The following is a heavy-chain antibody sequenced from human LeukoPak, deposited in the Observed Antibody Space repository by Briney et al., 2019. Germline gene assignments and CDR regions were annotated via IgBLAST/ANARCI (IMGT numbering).Heavy chain of an antibody. CDR3: AGSAILYYFDY. D-gene: IGHD2-2*01. J-gene: IGHJ4*02. CDR1: GGSISSYY. Sequence: NSSETLSLTCTVSGGSISSYYWSWIRQPPGKGLEWIGYIYYSGSTNYNPSLKSRVTISVDTSKNQFSLKLSSVTAADTAVYYCAGSAILYYFDYWGQGTLVTVSS. V-gene: IGHV4-59*01. CDR2: IYYSGST.